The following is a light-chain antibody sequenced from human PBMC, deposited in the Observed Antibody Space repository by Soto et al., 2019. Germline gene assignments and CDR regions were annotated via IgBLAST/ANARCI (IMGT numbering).Light chain of an antibody. Sequence: QSALTQPASVSGSPGQSITISCTGTSSDVGGYNSVSWYQQHPGKAPKLMIYEVSNRPSGVSNRFSGSKSGNTASLTISGLQAEDEAAYYCSSYTSKSSLIFGGGTKLTVL. J-gene: IGLJ2*01. V-gene: IGLV2-14*01. CDR2: EVS. CDR3: SSYTSKSSLI. CDR1: SSDVGGYNS.